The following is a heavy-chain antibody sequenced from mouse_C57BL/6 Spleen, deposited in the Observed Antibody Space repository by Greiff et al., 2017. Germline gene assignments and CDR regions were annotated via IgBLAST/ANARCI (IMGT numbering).Heavy chain of an antibody. J-gene: IGHJ3*01. Sequence: EVQRVESGGGLVKPGGSLKLSCAASGFTFSSYTMSWVRQTPEKRLEWVATISGGGGNTYYPDSVKGRFTISRDNAKNTLYLQMSSLCSEDTALYYCARRGYYGPFAYWGQGTLVTVSA. V-gene: IGHV5-9*01. CDR3: ARRGYYGPFAY. D-gene: IGHD1-1*01. CDR1: GFTFSSYT. CDR2: ISGGGGNT.